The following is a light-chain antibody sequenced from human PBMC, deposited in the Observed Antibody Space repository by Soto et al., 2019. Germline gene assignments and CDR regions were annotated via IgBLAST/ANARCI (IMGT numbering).Light chain of an antibody. CDR3: QQRDNRPYT. V-gene: IGKV3-11*01. Sequence: ESVLTQSPATLSLSPGERATLSCRASQSVSTYGAWYQQKPGQAPRLVLYHASNRATGTPARVSGSGSVTDFTLTISSQDPEDFAVDYFQQRDNRPYTCGQGTRLEI. CDR1: QSVSTY. J-gene: IGKJ2*01. CDR2: HAS.